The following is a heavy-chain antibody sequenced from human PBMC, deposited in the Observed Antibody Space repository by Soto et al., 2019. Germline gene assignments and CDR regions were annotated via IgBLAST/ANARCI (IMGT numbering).Heavy chain of an antibody. D-gene: IGHD1-26*01. V-gene: IGHV1-69*13. CDR1: GGTFSSYA. J-gene: IGHJ6*01. CDR2: IIPIFGTA. Sequence: EASVKVSCKASGGTFSSYAISWVRQAPGQGLEWMGGIIPIFGTANYAQKLQGRVTITADESTSTAYMELSSLRSEDTAVYNCAGDNIGGAIIPYDGMNAWGQGTRVTFSS. CDR3: AGDNIGGAIIPYDGMNA.